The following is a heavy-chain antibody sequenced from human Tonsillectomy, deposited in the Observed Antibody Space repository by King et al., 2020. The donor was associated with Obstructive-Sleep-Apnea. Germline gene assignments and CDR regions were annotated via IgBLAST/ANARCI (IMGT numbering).Heavy chain of an antibody. V-gene: IGHV1-18*01. D-gene: IGHD6-13*01. CDR2: ISGYNGNT. CDR3: ARDLVTAASSD. CDR1: GYTFTSYG. Sequence: VQLVQSGAEVKKPGASVKVSCKASGYTFTSYGTSWLRQAPGQGLEWLGWISGYNGNTNYAQNFQGRVTMTIDTSTTTGYMELRSLRSDDTAVYYCARDLVTAASSDWGQGTLVTVSS. J-gene: IGHJ4*02.